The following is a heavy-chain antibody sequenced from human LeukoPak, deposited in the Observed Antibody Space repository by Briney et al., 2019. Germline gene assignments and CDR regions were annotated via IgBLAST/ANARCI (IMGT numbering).Heavy chain of an antibody. J-gene: IGHJ5*02. CDR3: ASLLYDFWSGYSNWFDP. D-gene: IGHD3-3*01. V-gene: IGHV1-69*13. CDR2: IIPIFGTA. Sequence: SVKVSCKASGYTFTSYGISWVRQAPGQGLGWMGGIIPIFGTANYAQKFQGRVTITADESTSTAYMELSSLRSEDTAVYYCASLLYDFWSGYSNWFDPWGQGTLVTVSS. CDR1: GYTFTSYG.